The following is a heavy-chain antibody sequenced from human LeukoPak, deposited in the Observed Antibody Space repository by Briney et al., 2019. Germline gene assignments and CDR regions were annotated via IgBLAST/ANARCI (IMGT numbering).Heavy chain of an antibody. D-gene: IGHD5-18*01. V-gene: IGHV3-15*01. J-gene: IGHJ4*02. Sequence: GGSLRLSCAASGFGFSYAWMSWVRQAPGKGPEGIGRIKRKSDGETTDYAAPVKGRFTISRDDSKNTLFLQMNSLKTEDTAFYYCTTAPSGYAYMNGWHLDYWGQGALVTVSS. CDR2: IKRKSDGETT. CDR3: TTAPSGYAYMNGWHLDY. CDR1: GFGFSYAW.